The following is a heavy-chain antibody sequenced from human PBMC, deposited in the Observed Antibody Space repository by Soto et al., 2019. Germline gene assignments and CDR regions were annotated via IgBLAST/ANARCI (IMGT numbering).Heavy chain of an antibody. CDR1: GGTFSSYA. J-gene: IGHJ5*02. V-gene: IGHV1-69*13. CDR2: IIPIFGTA. CDR3: ARGSQWLARGDWFDP. D-gene: IGHD6-19*01. Sequence: VKVSCKASGGTFSSYAISWVRQAPGQGLEWMGGIIPIFGTANYAQKFQGRVTITADESTSTAYMELSSLRSEDTAVYYCARGSQWLARGDWFDPWGQGTLVTVSS.